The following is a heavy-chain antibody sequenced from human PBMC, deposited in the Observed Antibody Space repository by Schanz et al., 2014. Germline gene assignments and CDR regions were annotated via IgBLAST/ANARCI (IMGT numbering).Heavy chain of an antibody. CDR2: IGYLGDT. Sequence: EVQLLESGGGLVQPGGSLRLSCAASGFTFSNYAMSWVRQAPGKGLEWVSTIGYLGDTYYPDSVKGRFTISRDNSKNTLYLQMNSLRADDTAVYFCARAHGNNWYGKGLDYWGQGTQVTVSS. V-gene: IGHV3-23*01. D-gene: IGHD1-1*01. CDR3: ARAHGNNWYGKGLDY. CDR1: GFTFSNYA. J-gene: IGHJ4*02.